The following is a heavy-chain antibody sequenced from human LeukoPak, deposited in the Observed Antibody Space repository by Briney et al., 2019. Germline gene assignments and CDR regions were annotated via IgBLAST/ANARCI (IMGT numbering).Heavy chain of an antibody. V-gene: IGHV4-34*01. Sequence: SETLSLTCAVYGGSFSGYYWSWIRQPPGKGLEWIGKINITGTTNYTPSLSSRVTISVDTSKNQFSLGLSSVTAADTAVYYCARGRVYYDSSTYYAGAFDIWGQGTMVTVSS. CDR2: INITGTT. CDR1: GGSFSGYY. CDR3: ARGRVYYDSSTYYAGAFDI. J-gene: IGHJ3*02. D-gene: IGHD3-22*01.